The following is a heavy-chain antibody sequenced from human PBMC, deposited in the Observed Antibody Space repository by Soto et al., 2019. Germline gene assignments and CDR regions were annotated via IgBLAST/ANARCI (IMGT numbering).Heavy chain of an antibody. D-gene: IGHD5-12*01. CDR2: TNPNSGVT. J-gene: IGHJ6*03. CDR3: ARESGGATATLDYYYFYMDV. Sequence: QVQLVQSGAEVKKPGASVTVSCRSSGDTFTDYYMHWVRQAPGQGLEWMGWTNPNSGVTKYAQKFQGWVTMARDTAIRTVYMQLSRLRSDDTAGYYCARESGGATATLDYYYFYMDVWGTGTTVTVSS. V-gene: IGHV1-2*04. CDR1: GDTFTDYY.